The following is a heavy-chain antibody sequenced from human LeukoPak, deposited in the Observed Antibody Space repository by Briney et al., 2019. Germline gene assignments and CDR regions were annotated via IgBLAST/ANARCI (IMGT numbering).Heavy chain of an antibody. J-gene: IGHJ6*03. CDR2: IYHSGST. CDR1: GGSFSGYY. Sequence: PSETLSLTCAVYGGSFSGYYWSWIRQPPGKGLEWIGSIYHSGSTYYNPSLKSRVTISVDTSKNQFSLKLSSVTAADTAVYYCARGAPYYYYYYMDVWGKGTTVTVSS. CDR3: ARGAPYYYYYYMDV. V-gene: IGHV4-34*01.